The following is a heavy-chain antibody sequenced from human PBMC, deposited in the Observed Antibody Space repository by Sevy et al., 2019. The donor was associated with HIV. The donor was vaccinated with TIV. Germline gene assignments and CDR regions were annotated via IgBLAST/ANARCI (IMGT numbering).Heavy chain of an antibody. J-gene: IGHJ4*02. V-gene: IGHV3-33*08. Sequence: GGSLRLSCAASGFTFSSYAMSWVRQAPGKGLEWVAVIGYDGNNKYYADSVKGRFTISRDNSKNTLFLQMDSLRAEDTAVYYCARDPRMYGDYLLAYFDYWGQGALVTVSS. CDR2: IGYDGNNK. D-gene: IGHD2-8*01. CDR1: GFTFSSYA. CDR3: ARDPRMYGDYLLAYFDY.